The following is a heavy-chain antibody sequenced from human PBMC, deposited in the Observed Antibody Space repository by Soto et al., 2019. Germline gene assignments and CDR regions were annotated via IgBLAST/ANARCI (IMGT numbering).Heavy chain of an antibody. J-gene: IGHJ5*02. CDR2: ISLDADK. CDR1: GFSLSTTGMN. D-gene: IGHD1-1*01. Sequence: QITLKESGPTLVKPTQTLTLTCSFSGFSLSTTGMNVGWIRQPPVKALEWLALISLDADKRYSPSLKSRRTLTKDTSKNQVVLTMTNMDPVDTGTYYCAHRNSLNWETPPFDPWGQGTLVTVSS. V-gene: IGHV2-5*02. CDR3: AHRNSLNWETPPFDP.